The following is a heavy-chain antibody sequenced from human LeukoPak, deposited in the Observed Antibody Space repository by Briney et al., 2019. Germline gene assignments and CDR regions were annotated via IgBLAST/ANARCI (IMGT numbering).Heavy chain of an antibody. Sequence: ASVKVSCKVSGYTLTELSMHWVRQAPGKGLEWMAGFDPEDGETIYAQKFQGRVTMTEDTSTDTAYMELSSLRSEDTAVYYCATFSSIVVVPAAPFDYWGQGTLVTVSS. V-gene: IGHV1-24*01. CDR1: GYTLTELS. CDR3: ATFSSIVVVPAAPFDY. CDR2: FDPEDGET. D-gene: IGHD2-2*01. J-gene: IGHJ4*02.